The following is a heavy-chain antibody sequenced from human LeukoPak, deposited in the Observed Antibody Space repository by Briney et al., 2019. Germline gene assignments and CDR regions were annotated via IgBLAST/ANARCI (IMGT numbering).Heavy chain of an antibody. CDR1: GGSFSGYY. V-gene: IGHV4-34*01. Sequence: SETLSLTCAVYGGSFSGYYWSWIRQPPGKGLEWIGEINHSGSTNYNPSLKSRVTISVDTSKNQSSLKLSSVTAADTAVYYCASYKRAPAAIDYWGQGTLVTVSS. CDR3: ASYKRAPAAIDY. CDR2: INHSGST. J-gene: IGHJ4*02. D-gene: IGHD2-2*01.